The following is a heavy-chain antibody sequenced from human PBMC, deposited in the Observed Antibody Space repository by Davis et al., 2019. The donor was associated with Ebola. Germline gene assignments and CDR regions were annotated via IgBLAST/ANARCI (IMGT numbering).Heavy chain of an antibody. D-gene: IGHD3-22*01. Sequence: MPSETLSLTCAVSGASIASGGYYWGWIRQSPGKGLEWIGTFYYSGTTFYNPSLKSRITVSVDPSKNQFSLKLSSATAADTAVYYCASLRQTYDSSGYSQPFDYWGQGSLVTVSS. V-gene: IGHV4-39*01. CDR1: GASIASGGYY. CDR3: ASLRQTYDSSGYSQPFDY. J-gene: IGHJ4*02. CDR2: FYYSGTT.